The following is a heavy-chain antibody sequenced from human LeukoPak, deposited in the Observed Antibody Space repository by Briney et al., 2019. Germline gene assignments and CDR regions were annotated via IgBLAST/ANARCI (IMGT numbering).Heavy chain of an antibody. J-gene: IGHJ5*02. Sequence: PSETLSLTCAVSGYSISSGYYWGWIRQPPGKGLEWIGSIYHSGSTYYNPSLKSRVTISVDTSKNQFSLKLSSVTAADTAVYYCAREYYHDGPRDPWGQGTLVTVSS. D-gene: IGHD3-10*01. CDR2: IYHSGST. V-gene: IGHV4-38-2*02. CDR1: GYSISSGYY. CDR3: AREYYHDGPRDP.